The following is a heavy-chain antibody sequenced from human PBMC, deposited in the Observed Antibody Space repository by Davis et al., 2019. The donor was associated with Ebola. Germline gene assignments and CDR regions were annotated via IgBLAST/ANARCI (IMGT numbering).Heavy chain of an antibody. J-gene: IGHJ6*03. CDR1: GYTFTGYY. D-gene: IGHD3-3*01. CDR2: INPNSGGT. V-gene: IGHV1-2*02. Sequence: ASVKVSCKASGYTFTGYYMHWVRQAPGQGLEWMGWINPNSGGTKYAQKFQGRVTMTRDTSISTAYMELSRLRSDDTAVYYCARAPSYDFWSGYYTGGYYYYMDVWGKGTTVTVSS. CDR3: ARAPSYDFWSGYYTGGYYYYMDV.